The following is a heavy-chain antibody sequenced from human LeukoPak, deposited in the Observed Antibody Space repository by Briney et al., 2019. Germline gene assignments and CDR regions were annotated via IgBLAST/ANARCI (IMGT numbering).Heavy chain of an antibody. CDR3: ANGGAIAMVPYY. CDR2: INQDGNKN. J-gene: IGHJ4*02. V-gene: IGHV3-7*01. Sequence: GGSLRLSCAASGFTFSTYWMTWVRQAPGKGLEWVANINQDGNKNYYLDSVKGRFTISRDNSKNTLYLQMNSLRAEDTAVYYCANGGAIAMVPYYWGQGTLVTVSS. CDR1: GFTFSTYW. D-gene: IGHD5-18*01.